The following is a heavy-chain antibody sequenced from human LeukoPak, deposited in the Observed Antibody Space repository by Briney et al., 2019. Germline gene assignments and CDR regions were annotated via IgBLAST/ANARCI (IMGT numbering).Heavy chain of an antibody. Sequence: PSETLSLTCTVSGGSISGYYWSWIRQPPGKGLEWIGEINHSGSTNYNPSLKSRVTISVDTSKNQFSLKLSSVTAADTAVYYCARVPLDSSGYVPPDYWGQGTLVTVSS. CDR1: GGSISGYY. CDR3: ARVPLDSSGYVPPDY. D-gene: IGHD3-22*01. V-gene: IGHV4-34*01. CDR2: INHSGST. J-gene: IGHJ4*02.